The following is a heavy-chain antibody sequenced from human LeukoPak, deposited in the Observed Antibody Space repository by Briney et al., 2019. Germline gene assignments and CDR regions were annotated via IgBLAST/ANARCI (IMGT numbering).Heavy chain of an antibody. D-gene: IGHD3-22*01. V-gene: IGHV3-11*05. CDR1: GFTFSDYY. CDR2: ISISSSYT. Sequence: GGSLRLSCAASGFTFSDYYMSWIRQAPGKGLEWVSYISISSSYTKYADSVRGRFTISRDNATKSLYLQMNSLRADDSAVYYCARDRAPSGFYLGDFYYWGQGALVTVSS. CDR3: ARDRAPSGFYLGDFYY. J-gene: IGHJ4*02.